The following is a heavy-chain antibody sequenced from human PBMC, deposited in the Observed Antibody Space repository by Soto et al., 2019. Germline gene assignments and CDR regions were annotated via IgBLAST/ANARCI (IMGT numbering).Heavy chain of an antibody. CDR2: TYWDDTQ. J-gene: IGHJ1*01. CDR1: GFSLDTSGVG. D-gene: IGHD2-8*01. Sequence: QSTLRESGPTQVKTTQTLKLSCTFSGFSLDTSGVGVAWIRQRPGKGLEWLALTYWDDTQRYSHSIKTRLSVSQDTFNNPVIHTMNNMDPLNTGTYYCAHNEGMNGKAFFQKWRQGIVVIVSS. V-gene: IGHV2-5*02. CDR3: AHNEGMNGKAFFQK.